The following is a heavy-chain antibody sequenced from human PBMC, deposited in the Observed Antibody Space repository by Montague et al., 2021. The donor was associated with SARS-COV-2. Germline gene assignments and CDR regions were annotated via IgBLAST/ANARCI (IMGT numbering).Heavy chain of an antibody. CDR3: ARVGVYGGRIYYYFYGLGD. Sequence: SETLSLTCSVSGYSVNSGYYWAWIRQPPGKELEWIGSVRQSGSTYFTPSLASRVSMSVDTSKNQFSLTLTSVTAADTALYYCARVGVYGGRIYYYFYGLGDWGQGTAVTVSS. CDR2: VRQSGST. CDR1: GYSVNSGYY. J-gene: IGHJ6*02. D-gene: IGHD3-10*01. V-gene: IGHV4-38-2*02.